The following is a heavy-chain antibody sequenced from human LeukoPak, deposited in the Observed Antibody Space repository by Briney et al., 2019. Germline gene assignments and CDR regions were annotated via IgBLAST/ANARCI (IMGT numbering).Heavy chain of an antibody. CDR3: ARERYYDSNSYRWFDP. D-gene: IGHD3-22*01. Sequence: PSETLSLTCAVYGGSFSGYYWSWIRQPPGKGLEWIGEINHSGSTNYNPSLKSRVTISVDTSKNQFSLKLSSVTAADTAVYYCARERYYDSNSYRWFDPWGQGILVTVSS. CDR2: INHSGST. J-gene: IGHJ5*02. V-gene: IGHV4-34*01. CDR1: GGSFSGYY.